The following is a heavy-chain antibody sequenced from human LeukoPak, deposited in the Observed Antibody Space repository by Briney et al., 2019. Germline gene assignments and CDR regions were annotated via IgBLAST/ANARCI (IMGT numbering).Heavy chain of an antibody. D-gene: IGHD4-17*01. CDR1: GYTFTNNW. CDR3: ARAHGDQGFDY. CDR2: ISPTGGST. J-gene: IGHJ4*02. V-gene: IGHV1-46*01. Sequence: GASVKVSCKAFGYTFTNNWMHWVRQAPGQGPEWMGLISPTGGSTAYAQKFQGRVTLTRDMSTSTDYLELSSLRSEDTAVYYCARAHGDQGFDYWGQGTLVTVSS.